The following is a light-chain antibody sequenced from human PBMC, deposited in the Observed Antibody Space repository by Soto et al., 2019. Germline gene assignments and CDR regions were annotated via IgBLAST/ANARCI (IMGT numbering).Light chain of an antibody. CDR1: QSVSSSY. Sequence: EIVLTQSPGTLSLSPGERATLSCRASQSVSSSYLAWYQQKPGQAPRLLIDGASSRATGIPDRFSGSRSGTDFTLTISRLEPEDFAVYYCQQYGSSPLYTFGQGTKLEIK. J-gene: IGKJ2*01. V-gene: IGKV3-20*01. CDR3: QQYGSSPLYT. CDR2: GAS.